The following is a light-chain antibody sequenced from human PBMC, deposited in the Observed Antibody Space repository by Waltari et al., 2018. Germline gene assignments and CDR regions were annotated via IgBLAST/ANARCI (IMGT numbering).Light chain of an antibody. CDR3: QQSYSNPWT. CDR2: ASS. J-gene: IGKJ1*01. CDR1: QSISSY. Sequence: DIQMTQSPSSLSASVGDRVTITCRASQSISSYLNWFQQKPGKAPKLLIYASSSLQSGVPSRFSGSGSETDFTLTISSLQPEDFATYYCQQSYSNPWTFGQGTKVEIK. V-gene: IGKV1-39*01.